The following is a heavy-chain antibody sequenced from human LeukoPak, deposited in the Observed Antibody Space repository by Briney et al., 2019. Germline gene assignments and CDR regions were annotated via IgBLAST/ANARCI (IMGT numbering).Heavy chain of an antibody. CDR3: ARGGTIFATYYYYGMDV. CDR1: GYTFTGYY. Sequence: ASVKVSCKASGYTFTGYYMHWVRQAPGQGLEWMGWINPNSGGTNYAQKFQARVTMTRDTSISTAYMELSRLRSDDTAVYYCARGGTIFATYYYYGMDVWGQGTTVTVSS. D-gene: IGHD3-3*01. J-gene: IGHJ6*02. V-gene: IGHV1-2*02. CDR2: INPNSGGT.